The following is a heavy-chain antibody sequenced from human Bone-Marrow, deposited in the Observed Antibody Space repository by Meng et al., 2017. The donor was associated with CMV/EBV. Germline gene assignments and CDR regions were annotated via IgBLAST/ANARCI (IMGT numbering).Heavy chain of an antibody. CDR1: GFTLSSYP. V-gene: IGHV3-7*01. CDR3: ARGRGMDV. J-gene: IGHJ6*02. Sequence: GGSLRLSCAASGFTLSSYPMHWVRQAPGKGLEWVANIKQDGSEKYYVDSVKGRFTISRDNAKNSLYLQMNSLRAEDTAVYYGARGRGMDVWGQGTTVTVSS. CDR2: IKQDGSEK.